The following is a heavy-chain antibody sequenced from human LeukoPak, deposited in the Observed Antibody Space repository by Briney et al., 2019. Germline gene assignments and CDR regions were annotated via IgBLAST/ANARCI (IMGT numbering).Heavy chain of an antibody. Sequence: PGGPLRLSCAASGFTFSSYSMNWVRQAPGKGLEWVSSISSSSSYIYYADSVKGRFTISRDNAKNSLYLQMNSLRAEDTAVYYCARDLGGSSGWYGNAFDIWGQGTMVTVSS. CDR1: GFTFSSYS. CDR3: ARDLGGSSGWYGNAFDI. CDR2: ISSSSSYI. J-gene: IGHJ3*02. D-gene: IGHD6-19*01. V-gene: IGHV3-21*01.